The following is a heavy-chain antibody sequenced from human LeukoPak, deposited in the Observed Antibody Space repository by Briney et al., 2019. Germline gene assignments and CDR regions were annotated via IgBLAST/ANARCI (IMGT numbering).Heavy chain of an antibody. CDR3: ARVAAATTNPRFDF. J-gene: IGHJ4*01. V-gene: IGHV4-31*03. CDR2: IGYTGDT. Sequence: SQTLSLTCTVSGGSISSGAYYWSWVRQLPEKGLDWIGYIGYTGDTYYNPSLRSRATISKDTSKTQFSLRLNSLTAADTAVYYCARVAAATTNPRFDFWGHGTLVTVSS. D-gene: IGHD1-1*01. CDR1: GGSISSGAYY.